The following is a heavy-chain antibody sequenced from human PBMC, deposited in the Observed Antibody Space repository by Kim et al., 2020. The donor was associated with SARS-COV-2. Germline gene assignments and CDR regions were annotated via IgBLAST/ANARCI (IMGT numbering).Heavy chain of an antibody. CDR3: ARGFIAAAGGGMDV. D-gene: IGHD6-13*01. Sequence: GGSLRLSCAASGFTFSSYGMHWVRQAPGKGLEWVAVIWYDGSNKYYADSVKGRFTISRDNSKNTLYLQMNSLRAEDTAVYYCARGFIAAAGGGMDVWGQGTTVTVSS. CDR1: GFTFSSYG. CDR2: IWYDGSNK. V-gene: IGHV3-33*01. J-gene: IGHJ6*02.